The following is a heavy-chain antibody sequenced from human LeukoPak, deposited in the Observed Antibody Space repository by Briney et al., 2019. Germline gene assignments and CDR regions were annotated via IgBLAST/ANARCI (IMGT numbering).Heavy chain of an antibody. D-gene: IGHD4-17*01. CDR2: IYHSGST. CDR3: ARASHVYGDYIHFDY. CDR1: GGCISSRNW. Sequence: PSETLSLTCAVSGGCISSRNWLSWVRQPPGKWLEWIVEIYHSGSTTYNPSLKTRVTISVDQHKNQFSLKLSSVTAADTAVYYCARASHVYGDYIHFDYWGQGSLVTVSS. J-gene: IGHJ4*02. V-gene: IGHV4-4*02.